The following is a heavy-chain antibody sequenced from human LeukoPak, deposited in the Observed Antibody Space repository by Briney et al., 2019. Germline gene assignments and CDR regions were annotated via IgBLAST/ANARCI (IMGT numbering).Heavy chain of an antibody. J-gene: IGHJ4*02. CDR1: GGSISSAGYY. CDR3: ASDSGH. Sequence: SETLSLTCTVSGGSISSAGYYWNWIRQPAGKGLEWIGLIYTSGSTNYNPSLKSRVTISVDTSKNQVSLKLSFATAADTAVYYCASDSGHWGQGTLVTVSS. D-gene: IGHD1-14*01. V-gene: IGHV4-61*02. CDR2: IYTSGST.